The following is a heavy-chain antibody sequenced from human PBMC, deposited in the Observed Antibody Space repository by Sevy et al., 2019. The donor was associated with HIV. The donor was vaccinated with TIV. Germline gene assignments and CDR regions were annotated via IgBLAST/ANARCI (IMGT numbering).Heavy chain of an antibody. CDR3: AREGCTKPHDY. CDR2: LSFGCGEI. Sequence: QLGGSLRLSCAASGFTFSKYSMSWVRQPPGKGLEWVSTLSFGCGEINHADSVKGRFTISRDNSKNSLYLQMNNLRAEDTAVYYCAREGCTKPHDYWGQGTPVTVSS. J-gene: IGHJ4*02. V-gene: IGHV3-23*01. CDR1: GFTFSKYS. D-gene: IGHD2-8*01.